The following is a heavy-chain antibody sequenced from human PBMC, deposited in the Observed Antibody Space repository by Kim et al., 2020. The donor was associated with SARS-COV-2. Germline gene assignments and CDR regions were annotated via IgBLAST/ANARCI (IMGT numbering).Heavy chain of an antibody. CDR1: GGSISSGGYY. CDR2: IYYSGST. J-gene: IGHJ6*02. CDR3: ARGAVISSSRYGGLYYYGMDV. D-gene: IGHD6-13*01. Sequence: SETLSLTCTVSGGSISSGGYYWSWIRQHPGKGLEWIGYIYYSGSTYYNPSLKSRVTISVDTSKNQFSLKLSSVTAADTAVYYCARGAVISSSRYGGLYYYGMDVWGQGTTVTVSS. V-gene: IGHV4-31*03.